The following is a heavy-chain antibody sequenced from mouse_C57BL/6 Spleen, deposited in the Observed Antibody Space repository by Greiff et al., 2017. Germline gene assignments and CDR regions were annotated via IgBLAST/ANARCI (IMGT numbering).Heavy chain of an antibody. D-gene: IGHD2-1*01. CDR2: IYPGSGST. CDR3: ARDLLWYFDV. V-gene: IGHV1-55*01. J-gene: IGHJ1*03. Sequence: VQLQQPGAELVKPGASVKMSCKASGYTFTSYWITWVKQRPGQGLEWIGDIYPGSGSTNYNEKLKSKATLTVDTSSSTAYMQLSSLTSEDSAVYYCARDLLWYFDVWGTGTTVTVSS. CDR1: GYTFTSYW.